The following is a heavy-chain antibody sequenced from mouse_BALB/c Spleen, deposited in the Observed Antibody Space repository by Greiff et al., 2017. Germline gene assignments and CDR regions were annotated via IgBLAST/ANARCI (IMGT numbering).Heavy chain of an antibody. CDR2: IRNKANGYTT. V-gene: IGHV7-3*02. D-gene: IGHD6-1*01. CDR3: ARDWGPLCYICVFAY. CDR1: GFTFTDYY. Sequence: EVKLVESGGGLVQPGGSLRLSCATSGFTFTDYYMSWVRQPPGKALEWLGFIRNKANGYTTEYSASVKGRFTISRDNSQSILYLQMNTLRAEDSASYLCARDWGPLCYICVFAYGRRGSLVSVST. J-gene: IGHJ3*01.